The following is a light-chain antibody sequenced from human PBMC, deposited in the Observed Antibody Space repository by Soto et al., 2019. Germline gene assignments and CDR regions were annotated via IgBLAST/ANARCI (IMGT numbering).Light chain of an antibody. CDR3: AAWDDSLNGVV. V-gene: IGLV1-44*01. CDR2: SNN. J-gene: IGLJ2*01. CDR1: SSNIGSNT. Sequence: QSVLTQPPSASGTPGQRVTTSCSGSSSNIGSNTVNGYQQLPGTAPKPLIYSNNQRPSGVPDRFAGSKSGTSASLAISGLQAEDEADYYCAAWDDSLNGVVFGGGTKLTVL.